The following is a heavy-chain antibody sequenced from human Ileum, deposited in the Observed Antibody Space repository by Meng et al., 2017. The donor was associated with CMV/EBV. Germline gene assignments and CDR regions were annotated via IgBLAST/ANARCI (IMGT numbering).Heavy chain of an antibody. Sequence: VKSGFEWKKPGASVKVSCEAVGYSFTTHYSHWVRQAPGQGLQWMGWINPNSGNREYSENFQGRVTMTTDTSISTAYMELSRLRSDDTAVYYCARDIPYGEYAFDYWGQGTLVTVSS. D-gene: IGHD4-17*01. CDR1: GYSFTTHY. CDR3: ARDIPYGEYAFDY. V-gene: IGHV1-2*02. J-gene: IGHJ4*02. CDR2: INPNSGNR.